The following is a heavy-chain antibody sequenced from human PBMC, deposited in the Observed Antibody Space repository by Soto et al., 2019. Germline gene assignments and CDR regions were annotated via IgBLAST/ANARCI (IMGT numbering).Heavy chain of an antibody. J-gene: IGHJ4*02. Sequence: SLQVSCKSSGYTFTGYYMHWVRQAPGQGLEWMGWINPNSGGTNYAQKFQGRVTMTRDTSISTAYMELSRLRSDDTAVYYCARGGVVTAARLDYWGKGTWVTVS. V-gene: IGHV1-2*02. CDR3: ARGGVVTAARLDY. CDR2: INPNSGGT. D-gene: IGHD2-2*01. CDR1: GYTFTGYY.